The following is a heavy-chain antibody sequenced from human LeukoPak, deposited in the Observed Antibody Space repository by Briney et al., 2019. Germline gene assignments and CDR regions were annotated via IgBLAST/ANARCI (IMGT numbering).Heavy chain of an antibody. CDR2: ISGSGGNT. V-gene: IGHV3-23*01. D-gene: IGHD1-14*01. CDR3: AKPARTDAFDI. CDR1: GGSISSYY. J-gene: IGHJ3*02. Sequence: ETLSLTCTVSGGSISSYYWNWVRQAPGKGLEWVSSISGSGGNTYYADSVKGRFTISRDNSKNTLSLQMNSLRADDTAVYYCAKPARTDAFDIWGQGTLVTVSS.